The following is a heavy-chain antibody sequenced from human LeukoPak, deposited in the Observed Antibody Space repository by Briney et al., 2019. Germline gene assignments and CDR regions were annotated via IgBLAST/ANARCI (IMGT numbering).Heavy chain of an antibody. CDR1: GGSISSTSYY. D-gene: IGHD7-27*01. CDR2: IYTSGST. J-gene: IGHJ4*02. CDR3: ARSGNWGLPYFDY. Sequence: SETLSLTCTVSGGSISSTSYYWGWLRQPPGKGLEWIGRIYTSGSTTYNPSLKSRVAISLDTSKNQFSLNLNSVTAADTAVYYCARSGNWGLPYFDYWGQGTLVTFSS. V-gene: IGHV4-39*07.